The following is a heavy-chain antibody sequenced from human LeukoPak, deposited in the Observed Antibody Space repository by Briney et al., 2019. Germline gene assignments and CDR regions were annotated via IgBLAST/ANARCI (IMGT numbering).Heavy chain of an antibody. CDR1: GASVTDYY. CDR2: IHHSGNS. D-gene: IGHD7-27*01. J-gene: IGHJ5*02. CDR3: TRGHWGLQS. V-gene: IGHV4-59*02. Sequence: KPSETLSLTCTVSGASVTDYYWSWIRQSPGKGLEWISYIHHSGNSDYNLSLRSRVTTSLDTSKNQFSLNLISVTAADTAVYYCTRGHWGLQSWSQGTLVTVSS.